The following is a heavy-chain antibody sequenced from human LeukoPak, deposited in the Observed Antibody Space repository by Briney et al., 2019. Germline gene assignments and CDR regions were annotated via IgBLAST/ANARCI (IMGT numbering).Heavy chain of an antibody. D-gene: IGHD3-9*01. V-gene: IGHV3-7*01. J-gene: IGHJ4*02. Sequence: GGSLRLSCAASGFTFSSYSMHWVRQAPGKGLEWVANIKEDGSEKKYLDSVKGRFTISRDNARNSLYLQMNSLRAEDTGVYFCARLTGGSPDDNWGQGTLAIVSS. CDR3: ARLTGGSPDDN. CDR1: GFTFSSYS. CDR2: IKEDGSEK.